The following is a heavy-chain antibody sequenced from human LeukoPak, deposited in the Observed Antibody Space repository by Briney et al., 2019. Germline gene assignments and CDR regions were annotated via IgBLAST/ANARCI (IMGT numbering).Heavy chain of an antibody. CDR2: IYYSGST. Sequence: SETLSLTCTVSGGSISSSSYYWGWIRQPPGKGLEWIGNIYYSGSTYYNPSLKSRVIISVDTSKNQFSLKLSSVTAADTAVYYCASQPQQVLAGLEGYWGQGTLVTVSS. D-gene: IGHD3-3*02. V-gene: IGHV4-39*01. CDR1: GGSISSSSYY. CDR3: ASQPQQVLAGLEGY. J-gene: IGHJ4*02.